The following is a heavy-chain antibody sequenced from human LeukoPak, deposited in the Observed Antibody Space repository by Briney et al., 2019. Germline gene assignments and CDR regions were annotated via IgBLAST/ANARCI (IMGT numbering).Heavy chain of an antibody. CDR3: ARGAVDYYYYMDV. CDR2: MNPNSGNT. J-gene: IGHJ6*03. CDR1: GYTFTGYY. D-gene: IGHD5-12*01. Sequence: ASVKVSCKASGYTFTGYYMHWVRQAPGQGLEWMGWMNPNSGNTGYAQKFQGRVTMTRNTSISTAYMELSSLRSEDTAVYYCARGAVDYYYYMDVWGKGTTVTVSS. V-gene: IGHV1-8*02.